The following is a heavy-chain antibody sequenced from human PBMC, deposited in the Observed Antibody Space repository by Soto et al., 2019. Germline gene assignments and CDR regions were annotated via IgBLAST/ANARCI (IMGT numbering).Heavy chain of an antibody. CDR1: GGTFSSYA. J-gene: IGHJ4*02. V-gene: IGHV1-69*01. Sequence: QVQLVQSGAEVKKPGSSVKVSCKASGGTFSSYAISWVRQAPGQGLEWMGGIIPIFGTANYAQKFQGRVTITADESTSTADMELSSLRSEDTAVYYCARDLHYYDSSGYYGAMRYWGQGTLVTVSS. CDR2: IIPIFGTA. D-gene: IGHD3-22*01. CDR3: ARDLHYYDSSGYYGAMRY.